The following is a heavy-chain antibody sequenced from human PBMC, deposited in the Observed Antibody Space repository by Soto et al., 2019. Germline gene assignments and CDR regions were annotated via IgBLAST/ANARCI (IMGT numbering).Heavy chain of an antibody. CDR1: GYSFTSYW. J-gene: IGHJ6*02. Sequence: GESLKISCKGSGYSFTSYWIGWVRQMPGKGLEWMGIIYPGDSDTRYSPSFQGQVTISADKSISTAYLQWSSLKASDTAMYYCAKGAHITDYYYYGMDVWGQGTTVTVSS. V-gene: IGHV5-51*01. CDR3: AKGAHITDYYYYGMDV. CDR2: IYPGDSDT.